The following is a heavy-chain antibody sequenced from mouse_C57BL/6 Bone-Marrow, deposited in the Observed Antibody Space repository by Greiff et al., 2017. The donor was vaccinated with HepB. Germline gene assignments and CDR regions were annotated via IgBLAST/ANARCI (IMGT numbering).Heavy chain of an antibody. Sequence: EVQWLESGGGLVKPGGSLKLSCAASGFTFSSYAMSWVRQTPEKRLEWVATISDGGSYTYYPDNVKGRFTISRDNAKNNLYLQMSHLKSEDTAMYYCARDRDYGSYWYFDVWGTGTTVTVSS. D-gene: IGHD1-1*01. J-gene: IGHJ1*03. CDR1: GFTFSSYA. CDR3: ARDRDYGSYWYFDV. CDR2: ISDGGSYT. V-gene: IGHV5-4*01.